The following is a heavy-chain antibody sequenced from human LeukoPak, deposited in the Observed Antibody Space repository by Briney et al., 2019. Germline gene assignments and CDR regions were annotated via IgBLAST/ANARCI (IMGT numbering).Heavy chain of an antibody. Sequence: SETLSLTCTVSGGSISSYYWSWIRQPPGKGLEWIRYIYYSGSTNYNPSLKSRVTISVDTSKNQFSLKLSSVTAADTAVYYCARYCSGGSCYADFDYWGQGTLVTVSS. CDR1: GGSISSYY. J-gene: IGHJ4*02. V-gene: IGHV4-59*01. D-gene: IGHD2-15*01. CDR3: ARYCSGGSCYADFDY. CDR2: IYYSGST.